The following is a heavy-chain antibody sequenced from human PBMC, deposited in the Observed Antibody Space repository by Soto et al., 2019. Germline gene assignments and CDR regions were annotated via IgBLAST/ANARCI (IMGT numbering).Heavy chain of an antibody. CDR2: IYSSGST. CDR3: ARENSYPYFDY. V-gene: IGHV3-53*01. CDR1: GFTVSSNY. Sequence: SVGSLRLSCAASGFTVSSNYMSWVRQAPGKGLQWVSVIYSSGSTYYADSVKGRFTISRDNSKNTLYLQMNSLRVEDTAVYYCARENSYPYFDYWGQGTQVTVSS. D-gene: IGHD5-18*01. J-gene: IGHJ4*02.